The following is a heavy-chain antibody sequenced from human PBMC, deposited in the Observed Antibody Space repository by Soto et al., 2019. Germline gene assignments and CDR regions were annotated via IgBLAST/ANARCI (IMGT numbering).Heavy chain of an antibody. J-gene: IGHJ4*02. Sequence: VQLVESGGGVVQPGRSLRLSCAASGFTFSDYAMHWVRQAPGKGLEWVAVVSHDGRNTHYEDSVKGRFTISRDSSKNTVSLEMTRLRAEDKAVYYCATGGRQWLVTSDFNYWGQGALVTVSS. CDR2: VSHDGRNT. CDR3: ATGGRQWLVTSDFNY. D-gene: IGHD6-19*01. V-gene: IGHV3-30*03. CDR1: GFTFSDYA.